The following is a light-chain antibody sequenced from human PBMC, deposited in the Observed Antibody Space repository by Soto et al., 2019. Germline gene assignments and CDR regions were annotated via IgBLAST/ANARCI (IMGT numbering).Light chain of an antibody. Sequence: QAVVTQEPSLTVSPGGTVTLTCASSTGAVTSGHYPNWFQQKPGQAPRALIYSTSNKYSWTPARFSGSLLGGKAALTLSGVQPEDEAEYYCLLYYGGQLGVFGGGTKLTVL. V-gene: IGLV7-43*01. CDR1: TGAVTSGHY. J-gene: IGLJ2*01. CDR3: LLYYGGQLGV. CDR2: STS.